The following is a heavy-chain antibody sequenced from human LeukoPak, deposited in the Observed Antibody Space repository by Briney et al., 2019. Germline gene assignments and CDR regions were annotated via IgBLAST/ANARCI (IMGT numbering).Heavy chain of an antibody. J-gene: IGHJ4*02. CDR2: IFTSGST. CDR3: ARHRYQLPYYFDY. Sequence: PSETLSLTCTVSDGSISSYYWSWIRQPAGKGLEWIGRIFTSGSTNYNPSLKSRVTMSVDTAKNQFSLKLSPVTAADTAVYYCARHRYQLPYYFDYWGQGTLVTVSS. V-gene: IGHV4-4*07. D-gene: IGHD2-2*01. CDR1: DGSISSYY.